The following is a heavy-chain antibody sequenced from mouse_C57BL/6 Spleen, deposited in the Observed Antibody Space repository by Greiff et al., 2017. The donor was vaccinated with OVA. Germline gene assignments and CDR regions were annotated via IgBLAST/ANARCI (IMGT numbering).Heavy chain of an antibody. CDR3: ATAYYSNYVGAMDY. D-gene: IGHD2-5*01. CDR1: GYAFSSSW. CDR2: IYPGDGDT. J-gene: IGHJ4*01. V-gene: IGHV1-82*01. Sequence: QVQLLQSGPELVKPGASVKISCKASGYAFSSSWMNWVKQRPGKGLEWIGRIYPGDGDTNYNGKFKGKATLSADKSSSPAYMQLSRLTSEDSAVYFCATAYYSNYVGAMDYWGQGTSVTVSS.